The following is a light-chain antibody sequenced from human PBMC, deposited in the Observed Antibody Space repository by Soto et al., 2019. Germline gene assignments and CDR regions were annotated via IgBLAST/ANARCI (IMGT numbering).Light chain of an antibody. Sequence: DIQMTQSPSTLSASVGDRVTITCRASQSVRSWLAWYQQKPGRAPKFLIYDASSLESGVPSRFSGSGSGTEFTLTISRLEPEDFAVYYCQQYGSSPPTFGGGTKVEIK. J-gene: IGKJ4*01. V-gene: IGKV1-5*01. CDR3: QQYGSSPPT. CDR1: QSVRSW. CDR2: DAS.